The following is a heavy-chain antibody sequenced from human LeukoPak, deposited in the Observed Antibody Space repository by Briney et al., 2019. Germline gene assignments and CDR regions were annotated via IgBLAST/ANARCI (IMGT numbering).Heavy chain of an antibody. CDR2: ISGSGGST. CDR3: ATSYGYSGAAFDI. D-gene: IGHD5-18*01. V-gene: IGHV3-23*01. Sequence: GGSLRLSCAASGSTFNSFAMNWVRQAPGKGLEWVSAISGSGGSTYYADSVKGRFTTSRDKSRNTLYLQMNSLRAEDTAMYYCATSYGYSGAAFDIRGQGTMVTVSS. CDR1: GSTFNSFA. J-gene: IGHJ3*02.